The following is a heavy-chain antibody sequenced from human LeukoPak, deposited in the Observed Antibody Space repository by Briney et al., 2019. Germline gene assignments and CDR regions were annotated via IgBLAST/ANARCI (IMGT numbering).Heavy chain of an antibody. Sequence: GGSLRLSCAASGVTLRSYAMSWVRRAPGKGLEWVSSIDGSGYSTYYADSVKGRFTISRDNSKNILYLQMDSLRAEDTSVYYCARGLVGVTDFWGQGTLVTVSS. CDR3: ARGLVGVTDF. CDR1: GVTLRSYA. J-gene: IGHJ4*02. D-gene: IGHD1-26*01. V-gene: IGHV3-23*01. CDR2: IDGSGYST.